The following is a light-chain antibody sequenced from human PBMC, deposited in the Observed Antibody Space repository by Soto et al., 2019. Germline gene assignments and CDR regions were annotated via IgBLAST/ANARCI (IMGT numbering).Light chain of an antibody. V-gene: IGKV3-11*01. Sequence: IVLTQSPATLSLSPGERATLSCRASQSVSSYLAWYQQKPGQAPRLLIYDASNRATGIPARFSGSGSGTDFTLTISSLEPEDFAVYYCQQRSNWPTFGGGTRWIS. J-gene: IGKJ4*01. CDR1: QSVSSY. CDR3: QQRSNWPT. CDR2: DAS.